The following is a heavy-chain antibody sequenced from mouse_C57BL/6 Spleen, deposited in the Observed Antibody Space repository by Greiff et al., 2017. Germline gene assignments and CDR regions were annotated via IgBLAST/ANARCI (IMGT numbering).Heavy chain of an antibody. J-gene: IGHJ1*03. D-gene: IGHD2-5*01. CDR3: ARRAYYSNSCWYFDV. V-gene: IGHV1-52*01. CDR1: GYTFTSYW. CDR2: IDPSDSET. Sequence: QVQLQQPGAELVRPGSSVKLSCKASGYTFTSYWMHWVKQRPIQGLEWIGNIDPSDSETHYNQKFKDKATLTVDKSSSTAYMQLSSLTSVDSAVYYCARRAYYSNSCWYFDVWGTGTTVTVSS.